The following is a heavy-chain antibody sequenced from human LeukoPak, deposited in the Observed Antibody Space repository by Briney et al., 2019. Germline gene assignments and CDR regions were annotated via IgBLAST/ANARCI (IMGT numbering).Heavy chain of an antibody. D-gene: IGHD3-22*01. J-gene: IGHJ4*02. CDR2: IIPIFGTA. CDR1: GGTFISYA. V-gene: IGHV1-69*13. Sequence: GTSVKVSCKASGGTFISYAISWVRQAPGQGLEWMGGIIPIFGTANYAQKFQGRVTITADESTSTAYMELSSLRSEDTAVYYCAREVEDGPLVVATSWGQGTLVTVSS. CDR3: AREVEDGPLVVATS.